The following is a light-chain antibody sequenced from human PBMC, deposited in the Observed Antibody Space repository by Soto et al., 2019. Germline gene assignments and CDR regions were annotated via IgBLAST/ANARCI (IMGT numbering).Light chain of an antibody. Sequence: EMVLTQSPGTLSLSPGERATLSCRASQSVSSSYLAWYQHKPGQAPRLLIYGASSRATGIPDRFSGSGSGTDFTLTISSLEPEDFAEYYCQQYGSSPRKFGQGTKVEI. CDR2: GAS. CDR1: QSVSSSY. V-gene: IGKV3-20*01. J-gene: IGKJ1*01. CDR3: QQYGSSPRK.